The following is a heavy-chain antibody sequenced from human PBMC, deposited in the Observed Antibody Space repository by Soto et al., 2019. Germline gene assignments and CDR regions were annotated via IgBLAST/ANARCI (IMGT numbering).Heavy chain of an antibody. CDR2: FSASGGST. D-gene: IGHD6-19*01. CDR1: GFTFSNYA. J-gene: IGHJ4*02. Sequence: GGSLRLSCVASGFTFSNYAMSWVRQAPGKGLERVSSFSASGGSTYYADSVKGRFTISRDNSKNTLYLQMNSLSVEDTALYYCAKAGQWLADFDYWGQGTLVTVSS. CDR3: AKAGQWLADFDY. V-gene: IGHV3-23*01.